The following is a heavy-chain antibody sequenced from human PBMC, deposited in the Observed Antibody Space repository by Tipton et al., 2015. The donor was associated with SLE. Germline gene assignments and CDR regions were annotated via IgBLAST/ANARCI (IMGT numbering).Heavy chain of an antibody. CDR1: GGGISSHY. D-gene: IGHD2-2*01. J-gene: IGHJ6*02. V-gene: IGHV4-59*11. CDR3: ARVPSALYYGMDV. Sequence: TLSLTCTVSGGGISSHYWSWIRQPPGKGLEWIGYIYYSGSTKKPSLKSRVTISVDTSKNQFSLKLSSVTAADTAVYYCARVPSALYYGMDVWGQGTTVTVSS. CDR2: IYYSGST.